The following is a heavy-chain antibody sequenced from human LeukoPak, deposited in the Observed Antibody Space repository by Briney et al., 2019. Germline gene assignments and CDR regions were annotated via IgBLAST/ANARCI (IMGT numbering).Heavy chain of an antibody. Sequence: SETLSLTCTISGASISSFYWSWIRQPPGKGLEWIGYIYYSGSTNYNPSLKSRVTISVDTSKNQFSLKLSSVTAADTAVYYCARGSEFWSGRTYWFDPWGQGTLVTVSS. V-gene: IGHV4-59*01. D-gene: IGHD3-3*01. J-gene: IGHJ5*02. CDR1: GASISSFY. CDR2: IYYSGST. CDR3: ARGSEFWSGRTYWFDP.